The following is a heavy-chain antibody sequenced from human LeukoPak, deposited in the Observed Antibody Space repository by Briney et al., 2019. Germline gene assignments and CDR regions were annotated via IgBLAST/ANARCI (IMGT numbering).Heavy chain of an antibody. V-gene: IGHV4-4*07. Sequence: LETLSLSCTVSGGSISSYYWSWIRQPAGKGLEWIGRIYTSGSTNYNPSLKSRVTMSVDTSKNQFSLKLSSVTAADTAVYYCAREGSTYYDFWSGYYSDNWFDPWGQGTLVTVSS. CDR1: GGSISSYY. CDR2: IYTSGST. D-gene: IGHD3-3*01. J-gene: IGHJ5*02. CDR3: AREGSTYYDFWSGYYSDNWFDP.